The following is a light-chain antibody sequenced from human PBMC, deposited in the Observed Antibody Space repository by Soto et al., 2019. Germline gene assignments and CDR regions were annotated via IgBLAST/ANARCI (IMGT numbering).Light chain of an antibody. J-gene: IGLJ2*01. Sequence: QSALTQPASVSGSPGQSVTISCTGTNSDIGPYNYVTWYQKHPGKAPKLIIYDVNTLPSGVSNRFSGSKSGNTASLTISGLQPEDEADYYCSSYTSTTTVIIVGGGTKLTVL. CDR3: SSYTSTTTVII. CDR1: NSDIGPYNY. CDR2: DVN. V-gene: IGLV2-14*01.